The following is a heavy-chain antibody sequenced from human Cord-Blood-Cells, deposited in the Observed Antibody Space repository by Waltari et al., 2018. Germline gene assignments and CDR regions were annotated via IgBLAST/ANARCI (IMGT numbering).Heavy chain of an antibody. CDR2: ISGDGGST. Sequence: DYAMHWVRQAPGKGLEWVSLISGDGGSTYYADSVKGRFTISRDNSKNSLYLQMNSLRTEDTALYYCAILRITMVRGVIYGMDVWGQGTTVTVSS. CDR1: DYA. CDR3: AILRITMVRGVIYGMDV. J-gene: IGHJ6*02. D-gene: IGHD3-10*01. V-gene: IGHV3-43*02.